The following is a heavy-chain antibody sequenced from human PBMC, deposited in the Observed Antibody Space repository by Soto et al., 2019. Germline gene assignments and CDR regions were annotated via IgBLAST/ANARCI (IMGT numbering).Heavy chain of an antibody. Sequence: SGPTLVNPTPTLTLTCTFSGFSLSTSGMCVSWIRQPPGKALEWLARIDWNDDKYYSTSLKTRLTITKNTSKNKEVITMNNINPVDTATYYCARTPPGSSSSNYYYYYMDVWGKGT. CDR2: IDWNDDK. V-gene: IGHV2-70*11. CDR3: ARTPPGSSSSNYYYYYMDV. CDR1: GFSLSTSGMC. D-gene: IGHD6-6*01. J-gene: IGHJ6*03.